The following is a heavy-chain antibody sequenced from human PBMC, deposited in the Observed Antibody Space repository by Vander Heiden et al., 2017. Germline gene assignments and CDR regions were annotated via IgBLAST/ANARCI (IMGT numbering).Heavy chain of an antibody. J-gene: IGHJ4*02. Sequence: QVHLVQSGAEVKKPGASVKISCKASGYTFSTSAMNWVRQAPGQGLEWMGWINVANGNTEYSPKLLGRVTITRDTSASTAYMELSSLRSEDTALYYCARSKLGFSDYWGQGTLGAVSS. CDR3: ARSKLGFSDY. V-gene: IGHV1-3*01. CDR2: INVANGNT. D-gene: IGHD1-7*01. CDR1: GYTFSTSA.